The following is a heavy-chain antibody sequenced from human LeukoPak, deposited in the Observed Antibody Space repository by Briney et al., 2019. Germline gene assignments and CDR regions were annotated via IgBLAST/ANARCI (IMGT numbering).Heavy chain of an antibody. D-gene: IGHD3-3*01. CDR2: IYTSGST. J-gene: IGHJ6*03. Sequence: TLSLTCTVSGGSISSGSYYWSWIRQPAGKGLEWIGRIYTSGSTNYNPSLKSRVTISVDTSKNQFSLKLSSVTAADTAVYYCAKSLNYDFWSGYDYYYMDVWGKGTTVTVSS. V-gene: IGHV4-61*02. CDR3: AKSLNYDFWSGYDYYYMDV. CDR1: GGSISSGSYY.